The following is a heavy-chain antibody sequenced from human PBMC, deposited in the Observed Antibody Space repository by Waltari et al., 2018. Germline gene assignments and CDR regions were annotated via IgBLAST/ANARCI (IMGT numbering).Heavy chain of an antibody. CDR3: ARETTVTTGIDY. D-gene: IGHD4-17*01. J-gene: IGHJ4*02. Sequence: QVQLQQWGAGLLKPSETLSLTCAVYGGSFSGYYWSWTRQPPGKGLEWIGEINHSGSTNYNPSLKSRVTISVDTSKNQFSLKLSSVTAADTAVYYCARETTVTTGIDYWGQGTLVTVSS. CDR1: GGSFSGYY. V-gene: IGHV4-34*01. CDR2: INHSGST.